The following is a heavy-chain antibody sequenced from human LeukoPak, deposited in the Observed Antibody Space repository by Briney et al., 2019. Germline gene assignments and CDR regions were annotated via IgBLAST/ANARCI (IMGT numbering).Heavy chain of an antibody. CDR3: ARTIAVAGSFDY. V-gene: IGHV4-59*01. J-gene: IGHJ4*02. Sequence: SETLSLTCTVSGGPISTYYGNWIRQPPGKGLEWIGYIYYSGSTNYNPSLKSRVTISVDTSKNQFSLKLSSVTAADTAVYYCARTIAVAGSFDYWGQGTLVTVSS. CDR2: IYYSGST. CDR1: GGPISTYY. D-gene: IGHD6-19*01.